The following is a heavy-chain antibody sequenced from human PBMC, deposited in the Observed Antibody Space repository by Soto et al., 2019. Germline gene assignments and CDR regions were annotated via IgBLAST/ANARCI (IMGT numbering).Heavy chain of an antibody. CDR3: VKRSLLVAPT. CDR1: GGYISSNY. V-gene: IGHV4-59*08. Sequence: PSETLSLTYTVSGGYISSNYWTWIRQPPGKGLEWIGYVYNSGSTNYNPSLKSRVTISEDTSKNQFSLSLNSVTAADTAVYYCVKRSLLVAPTWGQGILVTVSS. J-gene: IGHJ4*02. CDR2: VYNSGST. D-gene: IGHD2-21*01.